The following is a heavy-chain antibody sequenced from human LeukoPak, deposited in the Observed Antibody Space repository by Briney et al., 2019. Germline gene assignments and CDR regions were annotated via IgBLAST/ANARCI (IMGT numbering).Heavy chain of an antibody. V-gene: IGHV3-53*01. Sequence: GGSLRLSCAASGFTVSSNYMSWVRQAPGKGLEWVSVIYSGGGTYYADSVKGRFTISRDISKNTLYLQMNSLGAEDMAMYYCATVAKSGFDHWGQGTLVTVSS. J-gene: IGHJ4*02. CDR2: IYSGGGT. D-gene: IGHD1-26*01. CDR1: GFTVSSNY. CDR3: ATVAKSGFDH.